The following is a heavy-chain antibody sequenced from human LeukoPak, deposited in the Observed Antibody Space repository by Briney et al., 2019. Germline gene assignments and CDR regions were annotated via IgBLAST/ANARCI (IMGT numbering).Heavy chain of an antibody. CDR2: IYYKGNT. V-gene: IGHV4-39*07. CDR3: ARGNLAYCGGDCYLFDY. D-gene: IGHD2-21*02. Sequence: SETLSLTFTVSGGSISSRSYFWGWIRQPPGKGLEWIGSIYYKGNTYFNPSLKSRVTISEDTSKNQFSLKLSSVTAADTAVYYCARGNLAYCGGDCYLFDYWGQGTLVTVSS. J-gene: IGHJ4*02. CDR1: GGSISSRSYF.